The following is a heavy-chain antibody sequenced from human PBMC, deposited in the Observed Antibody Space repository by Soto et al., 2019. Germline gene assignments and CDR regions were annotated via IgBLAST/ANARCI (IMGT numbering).Heavy chain of an antibody. D-gene: IGHD3-22*01. CDR1: GYTFTIYG. J-gene: IGHJ3*02. Sequence: ASVKVSCKASGYTFTIYGISWVRQAPGQGLEWMGWIDPNNGNTKYAQKVQGRVTMTTDTSTSTAYMELRSLRSDDTAVYYCARDEDGYYLISNAFDIWGQGTMVTVSS. V-gene: IGHV1-18*01. CDR3: ARDEDGYYLISNAFDI. CDR2: IDPNNGNT.